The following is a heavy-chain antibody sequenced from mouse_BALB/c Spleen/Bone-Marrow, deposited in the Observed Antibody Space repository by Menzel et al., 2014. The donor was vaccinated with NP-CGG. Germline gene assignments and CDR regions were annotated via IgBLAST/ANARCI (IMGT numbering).Heavy chain of an antibody. CDR2: IYPGTGST. Sequence: LKESGSELVRPGASVKLSCKASGYTFTSYWMHWVKQRPGQGLEWIGNIYPGTGSTNYDEKFKTKATLTVDTSSSTAYMQLSSLTSEDTAVYFCARAYYGNYPYAMDYWGQGTSVTVSS. CDR3: ARAYYGNYPYAMDY. CDR1: GYTFTSYW. D-gene: IGHD2-10*01. J-gene: IGHJ4*01. V-gene: IGHV1S22*01.